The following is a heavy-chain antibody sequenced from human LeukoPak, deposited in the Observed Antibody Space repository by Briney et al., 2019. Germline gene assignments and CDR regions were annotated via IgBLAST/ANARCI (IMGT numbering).Heavy chain of an antibody. CDR2: IIPILGIA. V-gene: IGHV1-69*04. CDR3: ARDADPRTDSSASGWFDP. D-gene: IGHD6-6*01. CDR1: GGTFSSYA. Sequence: SVTVSCKASGGTFSSYAISWVRQAPGQGLEWMGRIIPILGIASYAQKFQGRVTMTRDTSTSTVYMELSSLRSEDTAVYYCARDADPRTDSSASGWFDPWGQGTLVTVSS. J-gene: IGHJ5*02.